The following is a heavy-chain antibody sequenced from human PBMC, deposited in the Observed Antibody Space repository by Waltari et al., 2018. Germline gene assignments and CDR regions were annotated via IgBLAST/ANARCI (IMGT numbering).Heavy chain of an antibody. V-gene: IGHV3-74*01. J-gene: IGHJ3*02. Sequence: AASGFTFSSFWMHWVRQAPGKGLIWVSRIKDDGRSSNYADSVRGRFTISRDNAKNTVYLQMNSLRAEDTAVYYCAKPRMGTFGEIKNEAFDIWGQGTMVTVSS. CDR2: IKDDGRSS. D-gene: IGHD3-16*01. CDR3: AKPRMGTFGEIKNEAFDI. CDR1: GFTFSSFW.